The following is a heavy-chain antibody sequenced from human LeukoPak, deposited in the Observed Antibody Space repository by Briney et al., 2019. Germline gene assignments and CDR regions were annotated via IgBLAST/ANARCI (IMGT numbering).Heavy chain of an antibody. V-gene: IGHV3-23*01. CDR2: ISGSGGST. D-gene: IGHD3-22*01. J-gene: IGHJ4*02. Sequence: GGTLRLSCAASGFTFSSYGMSWVRQAPGKGLEWVSAISGSGGSTYYADSVKGRFTISRDNSKNTLYLQMNSLRAEDTAVYYCAKSYYYDSSGYFAGEDYWGQGTLVTVSS. CDR1: GFTFSSYG. CDR3: AKSYYYDSSGYFAGEDY.